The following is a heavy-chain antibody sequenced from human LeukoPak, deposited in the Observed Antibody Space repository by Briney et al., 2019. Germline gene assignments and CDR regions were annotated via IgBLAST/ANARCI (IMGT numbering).Heavy chain of an antibody. CDR3: ARMTTSVTTYDAFDI. D-gene: IGHD4-17*01. CDR1: GGSFSGYY. J-gene: IGHJ3*02. Sequence: PSETLSLTCAVYGGSFSGYYWSWIPQPPGKGLEWIGEISHSGSTNYNPSLKSRVTISVDTSKNQFSLRLSSVTAADTAVYSCARMTTSVTTYDAFDIWGQGTMVTVSS. V-gene: IGHV4-34*01. CDR2: ISHSGST.